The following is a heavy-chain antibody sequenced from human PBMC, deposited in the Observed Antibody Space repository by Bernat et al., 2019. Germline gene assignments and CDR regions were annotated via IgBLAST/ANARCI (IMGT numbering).Heavy chain of an antibody. V-gene: IGHV3-53*01. CDR2: IYSGGST. CDR1: GFTVSSNY. CDR3: ARDHPGGTGYYYYMDV. D-gene: IGHD1-1*01. J-gene: IGHJ6*03. Sequence: EVQLVESGGGLIQPGGSLRLSCAASGFTVSSNYMSWVRQAPGKGLEWVSVIYSGGSTYYADPVKGRFTISRDNSKNTLYLQMNSLRAEDTAVYYCARDHPGGTGYYYYMDVWGKGTTVTVSS.